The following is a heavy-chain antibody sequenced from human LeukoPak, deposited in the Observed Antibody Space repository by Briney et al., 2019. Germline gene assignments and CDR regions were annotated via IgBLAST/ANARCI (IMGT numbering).Heavy chain of an antibody. CDR1: GFTFSSFG. D-gene: IGHD6-13*01. CDR3: AIAGNAFDI. J-gene: IGHJ3*02. V-gene: IGHV3-33*01. Sequence: GGSLRLSCAASGFTFSSFGMHWVRQAPGKRLEWVAVIWYDGSEKYYTDSVKGRFTISRDNSKNTLYLQMSSLRGEDSAIYYCAIAGNAFDIWGQGTMVSVS. CDR2: IWYDGSEK.